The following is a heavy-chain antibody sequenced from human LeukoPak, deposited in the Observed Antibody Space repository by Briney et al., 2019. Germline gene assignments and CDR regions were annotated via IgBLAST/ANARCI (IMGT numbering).Heavy chain of an antibody. J-gene: IGHJ4*02. V-gene: IGHV1-46*01. Sequence: GASVKVSCKASGFTFTSYYMHWVRQAPGQGLEWMGIINPSGGSTSYAQKFQGRVTMTRDMSTSTVYMELSSLRSEDTAVYYCARATVAEPYDYWGQGTLVTVSS. CDR1: GFTFTSYY. CDR3: ARATVAEPYDY. CDR2: INPSGGST. D-gene: IGHD4-23*01.